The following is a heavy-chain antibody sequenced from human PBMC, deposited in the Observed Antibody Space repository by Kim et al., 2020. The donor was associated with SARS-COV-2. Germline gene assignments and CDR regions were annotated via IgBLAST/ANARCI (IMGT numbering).Heavy chain of an antibody. Sequence: ASVKVSCKASGYTFTSYYMHWVRQAPGQGLEWMGIINPSGGSTSYAQKFQGRVTMTRDTSTSTVYMELSSLRSEDTAVYYCARDPTTVTHEDYYYGMDVWGQGTTVTVSS. J-gene: IGHJ6*02. CDR1: GYTFTSYY. CDR2: INPSGGST. CDR3: ARDPTTVTHEDYYYGMDV. V-gene: IGHV1-46*01. D-gene: IGHD4-17*01.